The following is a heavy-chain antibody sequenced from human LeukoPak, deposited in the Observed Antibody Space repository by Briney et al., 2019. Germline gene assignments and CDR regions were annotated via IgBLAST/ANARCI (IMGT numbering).Heavy chain of an antibody. V-gene: IGHV4-30-4*08. D-gene: IGHD6-13*01. CDR1: GGSISSGDYY. CDR3: ARVERDYSRNLYYFDY. CDR2: IYYSGST. J-gene: IGHJ4*02. Sequence: SETLSLTCTVSGGSISSGDYYWSWIRQPPGKGLEWIGYIYYSGSTYYNPSLKSRVTISVDTSKNQFSLKLSSVTAADTAVYYCARVERDYSRNLYYFDYWGQGTLVTVSS.